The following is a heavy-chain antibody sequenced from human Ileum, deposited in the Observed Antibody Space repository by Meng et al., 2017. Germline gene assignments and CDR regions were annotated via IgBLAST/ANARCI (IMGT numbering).Heavy chain of an antibody. CDR1: GATFTSFV. CDR3: ARDPSGGKFHYFDS. J-gene: IGHJ4*02. Sequence: QVQLVQSGPDVKRPGASGKVSGNASGATFTSFVIHWVRQAPGQRLEWMGWIHAGNGNRKYSQKFQGRVTFTTDTSATTAYLDLSSLRSEDTAVYYCARDPSGGKFHYFDSWGQGTLVTVSS. D-gene: IGHD2-15*01. V-gene: IGHV1-3*01. CDR2: IHAGNGNR.